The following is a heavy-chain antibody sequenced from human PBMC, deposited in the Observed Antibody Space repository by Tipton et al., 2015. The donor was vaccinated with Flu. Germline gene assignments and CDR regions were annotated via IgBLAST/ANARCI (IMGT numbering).Heavy chain of an antibody. CDR2: ISPSGTT. V-gene: IGHV4-4*07. D-gene: IGHD3-10*01. J-gene: IGHJ5*02. Sequence: GLVKPSETLSLICRVSGGSITDYHWTWIRQSAGKGLEWIGRISPSGTTKFNSSLKSRVTMSVDASKNQFSLKLTSVTAADTAVYYCALWFGYTWGQGTLVTVSS. CDR3: ALWFGYT. CDR1: GGSITDYH.